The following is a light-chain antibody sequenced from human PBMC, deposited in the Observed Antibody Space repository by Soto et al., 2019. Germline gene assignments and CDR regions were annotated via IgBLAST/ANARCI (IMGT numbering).Light chain of an antibody. CDR2: DAS. V-gene: IGKV1-5*01. J-gene: IGKJ4*01. CDR1: QSVRSW. CDR3: QQYDDYPLT. Sequence: DIQMTQSPSTLSASVGDRVTITCRASQSVRSWLAWYQQKPGRAPKFLIYDASSLESGVPSRFSGSGSGTDFALTISSLQPDDFATYYCQQYDDYPLTFGGGTKVEI.